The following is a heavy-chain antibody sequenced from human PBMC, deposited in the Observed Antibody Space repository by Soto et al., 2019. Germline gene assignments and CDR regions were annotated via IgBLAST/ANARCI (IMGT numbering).Heavy chain of an antibody. V-gene: IGHV1-18*01. CDR2: ISAYNGNT. Sequence: QVQLVQSGGEVKKPGASVKVSCKTSGYSFTTYGISWVRQDPGQGLEWMGWISAYNGNTNYAQKLQGRVTMTTDTSTITAYMELRSLRSDDTAVHYCAREGPAANYFYGMDVWGQGSTVTVSS. J-gene: IGHJ6*02. CDR1: GYSFTTYG. CDR3: AREGPAANYFYGMDV.